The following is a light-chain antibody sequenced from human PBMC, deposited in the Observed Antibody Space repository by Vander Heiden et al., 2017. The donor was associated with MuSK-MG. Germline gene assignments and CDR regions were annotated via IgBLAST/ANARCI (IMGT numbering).Light chain of an antibody. CDR1: QGISSY. CDR3: QQYYSYPCT. V-gene: IGKV1-8*01. J-gene: IGKJ3*01. Sequence: IRMTQSPSSFSASTGDRVTITCRASQGISSYLAWYQQKPGKAPKLLIYAASTLQSGVPSRFSGSGSGTDFTLTISCLQSEDFATYYGQQYYSYPCTFGPGTKVDIK. CDR2: AAS.